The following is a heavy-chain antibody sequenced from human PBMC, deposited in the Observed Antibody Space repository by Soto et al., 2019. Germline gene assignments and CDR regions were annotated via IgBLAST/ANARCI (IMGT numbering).Heavy chain of an antibody. V-gene: IGHV3-21*01. Sequence: EVQLVESGGGLVKPGGSLRLSCAASGFTFSIYSMIWVRQAPGKGLEWVSSISGTTTYIYYADSVKGRFTISRDNVKNSLYLQRRSLRAEDTAVYYCARGTESVVLLAATFWGQGTMVTVSS. J-gene: IGHJ3*01. CDR2: ISGTTTYI. CDR1: GFTFSIYS. CDR3: ARGTESVVLLAATF. D-gene: IGHD2-15*01.